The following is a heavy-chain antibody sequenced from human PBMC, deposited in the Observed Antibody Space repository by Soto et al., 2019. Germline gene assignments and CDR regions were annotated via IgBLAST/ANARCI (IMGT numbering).Heavy chain of an antibody. J-gene: IGHJ6*03. CDR1: GYTLTELS. CDR2: FDPEDGET. V-gene: IGHV1-24*01. D-gene: IGHD4-4*01. CDR3: ATVGVDYRGDYYYMDV. Sequence: GASLKVSCKVSGYTLTELSMHWVRQAPGKGLEWMGGFDPEDGETIYAQKFQGRVTMTEDTSTDTAYMELSSLRSEDTAVYYCATVGVDYRGDYYYMDVWGKGTTVTVSS.